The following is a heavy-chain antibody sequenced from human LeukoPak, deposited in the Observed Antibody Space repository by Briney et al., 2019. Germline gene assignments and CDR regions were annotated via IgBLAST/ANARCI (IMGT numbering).Heavy chain of an antibody. CDR1: GGSFSGYY. CDR2: INHSGST. D-gene: IGHD3-9*01. J-gene: IGHJ5*02. V-gene: IGHV4-34*01. Sequence: SETLSLTCAVYGGSFSGYYWSWIRQPPGKGLEWIGEINHSGSTNYNPSLKSRVSISVDTSKNQFSLKLSSVTAADTAVYYCARGEGLRYFDWLFDSNWFDPWGQGTLVTVSS. CDR3: ARGEGLRYFDWLFDSNWFDP.